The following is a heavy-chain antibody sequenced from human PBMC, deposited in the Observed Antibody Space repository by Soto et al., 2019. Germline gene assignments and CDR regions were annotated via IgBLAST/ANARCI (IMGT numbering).Heavy chain of an antibody. D-gene: IGHD1-7*01. Sequence: EVQLVESGGGVVQPGGSLKLSCAASGFTFSGSAMHWVRQASGKGLEWVARMRSKANSYATAYAASVKGRFTISRDDSKNTAYLQMNSLKTEDTAVYYCTRSVTGTTAHFDYWGQGTLVTVSS. J-gene: IGHJ4*02. V-gene: IGHV3-73*02. CDR3: TRSVTGTTAHFDY. CDR1: GFTFSGSA. CDR2: MRSKANSYAT.